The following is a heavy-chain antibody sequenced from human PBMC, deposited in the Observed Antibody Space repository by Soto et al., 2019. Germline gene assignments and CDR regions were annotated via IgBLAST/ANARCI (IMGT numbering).Heavy chain of an antibody. J-gene: IGHJ5*02. V-gene: IGHV1-69*01. CDR3: ARDGFGGGRFSFT. Sequence: QVQLVQSGAEVKKPGSSVKVSCKASGGTFSSYAISWVRQAPGRGLEWMGGIIPIFGTANYAQKFQGRVTFAANESKSTAYMELSGLRSENTAVYCGARDGFGGGRFSFTWGQGTLVTVSS. CDR2: IIPIFGTA. D-gene: IGHD3-10*01. CDR1: GGTFSSYA.